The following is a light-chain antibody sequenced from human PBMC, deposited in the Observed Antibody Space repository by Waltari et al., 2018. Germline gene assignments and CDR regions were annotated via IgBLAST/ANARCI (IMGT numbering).Light chain of an antibody. Sequence: DIQMTQSPSSVSPSVGDRVTITCRASQAISSWLAWYQQKPGKAPKLLIYAASSLQSGVPSRFSGSGFGTDFTLTISSLQPEDFATYFCQQFDTFPLTFGQGTRLEIK. CDR2: AAS. V-gene: IGKV1-12*01. CDR3: QQFDTFPLT. CDR1: QAISSW. J-gene: IGKJ5*01.